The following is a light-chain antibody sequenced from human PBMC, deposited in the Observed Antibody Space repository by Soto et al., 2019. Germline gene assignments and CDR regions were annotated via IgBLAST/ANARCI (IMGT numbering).Light chain of an antibody. Sequence: DIQMTQSPSTLSASVGDRVTITCRAGQSISSWLAWYQQKPGKAPKLLIYKASSLESGVPSRFSGSGSGTELTLTISSLQPDDFATYYCHQYNSYWTFGQGTKVEIK. J-gene: IGKJ1*01. CDR3: HQYNSYWT. V-gene: IGKV1-5*03. CDR2: KAS. CDR1: QSISSW.